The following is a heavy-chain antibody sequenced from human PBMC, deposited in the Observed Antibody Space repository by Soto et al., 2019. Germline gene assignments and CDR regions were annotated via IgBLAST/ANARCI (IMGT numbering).Heavy chain of an antibody. CDR3: ARDGPYYYASRMDV. D-gene: IGHD3-10*01. J-gene: IGHJ6*02. CDR2: LHSGGDT. Sequence: EVQLVESGGGLVQPGGSLRLSCVASGIPVSSNYMTWVRQAPGKGLEWVSVLHSGGDTYYANSVKGRFTISRHDSTNTLYLQMNSLTPEDTAVYYGARDGPYYYASRMDVWGQGTTVTVSS. V-gene: IGHV3-53*04. CDR1: GIPVSSNY.